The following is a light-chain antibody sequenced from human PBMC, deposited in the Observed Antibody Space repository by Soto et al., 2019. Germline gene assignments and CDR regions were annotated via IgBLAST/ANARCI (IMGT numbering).Light chain of an antibody. CDR1: QSVGRT. CDR2: GAS. J-gene: IGKJ2*01. CDR3: QQYNQWPPYT. Sequence: EIVMTQSPATLSVSPGERATPFCRASQSVGRTLAWYQQKPGQSPRLLVYGASTRANGTPARFSGSGSGTEFTLTISSLQSEDVAVYYCQQYNQWPPYTFGQGTKVEIK. V-gene: IGKV3-15*01.